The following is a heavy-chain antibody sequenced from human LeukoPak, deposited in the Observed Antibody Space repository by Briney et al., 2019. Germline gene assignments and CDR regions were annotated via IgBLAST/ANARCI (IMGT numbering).Heavy chain of an antibody. J-gene: IGHJ3*02. V-gene: IGHV3-7*01. CDR3: ARGRDGYTLIDAFDI. Sequence: GGSLRLSCAASGFTFSNYWMSWVRQAPGKGLEWVAHIKQEGTEKYYVDSVKGRFTISRDNAKNSLYLQMNSLRAEDTAVYYCARGRDGYTLIDAFDIWGQGTMVTVSS. CDR1: GFTFSNYW. D-gene: IGHD5-24*01. CDR2: IKQEGTEK.